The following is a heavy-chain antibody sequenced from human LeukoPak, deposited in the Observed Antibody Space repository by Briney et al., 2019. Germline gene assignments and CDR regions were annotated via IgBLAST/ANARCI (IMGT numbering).Heavy chain of an antibody. CDR1: GFTFNRYW. J-gene: IGHJ6*03. CDR2: ISGSGGST. D-gene: IGHD2-2*03. CDR3: AKLLGIVRDYYMDV. Sequence: EGSLRLSCAASGFTFNRYWMSWVRQAPGKGLEWVSAISGSGGSTYYADSVKGRFTISRDNSKNTLYLQMNSLRAEDTAVYYCAKLLGIVRDYYMDVWGKGTTVTISS. V-gene: IGHV3-23*01.